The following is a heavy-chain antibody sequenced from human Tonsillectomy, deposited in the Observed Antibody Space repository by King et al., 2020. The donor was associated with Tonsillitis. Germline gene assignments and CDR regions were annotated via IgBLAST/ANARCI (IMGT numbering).Heavy chain of an antibody. J-gene: IGHJ3*02. CDR3: ANEVSGDYDSSDYYSRTDAVDI. Sequence: VQLVESGGGVVQPGRSLRLSCAASGFTFSGFGMHWVRQAPGKGLEWVAVISYDGSNKYYADSVKGRFTISRDNSKNTLYLQMNSLRADDTALYYCANEVSGDYDSSDYYSRTDAVDIWGQGTMVTVSS. V-gene: IGHV3-30*18. CDR2: ISYDGSNK. D-gene: IGHD3-22*01. CDR1: GFTFSGFG.